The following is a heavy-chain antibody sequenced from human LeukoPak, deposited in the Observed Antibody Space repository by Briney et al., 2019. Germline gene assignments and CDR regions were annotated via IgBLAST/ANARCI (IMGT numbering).Heavy chain of an antibody. CDR2: MNPNSGNT. CDR1: GYTFTSYD. D-gene: IGHD5-24*01. J-gene: IGHJ6*03. V-gene: IGHV1-8*03. Sequence: ASVKVSCKASGYTFTSYDINWVRQATGQGLEWMGWMNPNSGNTGYAQKFQGRVTITRNTSISTAYMELSSLRSEDTAVYYCARDHPTQLDYYYYYMDVWGKGTTVTVSS. CDR3: ARDHPTQLDYYYYYMDV.